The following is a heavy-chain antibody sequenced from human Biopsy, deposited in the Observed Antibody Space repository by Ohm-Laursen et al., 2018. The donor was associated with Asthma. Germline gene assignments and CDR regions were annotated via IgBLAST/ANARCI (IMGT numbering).Heavy chain of an antibody. D-gene: IGHD2-15*01. CDR2: IHYSGST. Sequence: SDTLSLTCTVSGVSIRSYYWTWIRQPPGKGLEWIGNIHYSGSTYSNPSLKSRVTISVDTSKKQISLRLSSVFAADTAVYCCAGFCSGGNCPDHWGQGTLVTVSS. J-gene: IGHJ4*02. V-gene: IGHV4-59*07. CDR1: GVSIRSYY. CDR3: AGFCSGGNCPDH.